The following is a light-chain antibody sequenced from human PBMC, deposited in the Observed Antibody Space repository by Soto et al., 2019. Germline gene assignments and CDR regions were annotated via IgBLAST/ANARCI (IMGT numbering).Light chain of an antibody. Sequence: EIVLTQSPATLSLSPGERATLSCRASHSVSTSLAWYQQKPGQAPRLLIYDASNRATGIPARFSGSGSGTDLTLTISSLESEDFAVYYCQQRGTFGQGTRLEIK. J-gene: IGKJ5*01. V-gene: IGKV3-11*01. CDR1: HSVSTS. CDR3: QQRGT. CDR2: DAS.